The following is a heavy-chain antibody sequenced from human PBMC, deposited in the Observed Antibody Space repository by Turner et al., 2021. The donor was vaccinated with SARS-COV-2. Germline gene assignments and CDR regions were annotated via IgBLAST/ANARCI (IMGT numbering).Heavy chain of an antibody. Sequence: VQLVESGGGVVQPGRSLRLSCAASGFTFSSYGMHWVRQAPGKGLEWVSGSSWNSGSIGYADSVKGRFTISRDNAKNSLYLQMNSLRAEDTALYYCAKEGEIAVAGNAFDIWGQGTMVTVSS. CDR1: GFTFSSYG. CDR3: AKEGEIAVAGNAFDI. D-gene: IGHD6-19*01. V-gene: IGHV3-9*01. J-gene: IGHJ3*02. CDR2: SSWNSGSI.